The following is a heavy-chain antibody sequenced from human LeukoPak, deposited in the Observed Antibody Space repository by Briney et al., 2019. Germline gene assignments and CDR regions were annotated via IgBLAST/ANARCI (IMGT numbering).Heavy chain of an antibody. V-gene: IGHV4-61*01. Sequence: PSETLSLACSVSGGSVSSGSYYWSWIRQPPGKGLEWIGHIYYSGSTNYSPSLKSRVTISVDTSKNQFSLKLSSVTAADTAVYYCARLEAAAGTDYWGQGTLVTVSS. D-gene: IGHD6-13*01. CDR2: IYYSGST. J-gene: IGHJ4*02. CDR1: GGSVSSGSYY. CDR3: ARLEAAAGTDY.